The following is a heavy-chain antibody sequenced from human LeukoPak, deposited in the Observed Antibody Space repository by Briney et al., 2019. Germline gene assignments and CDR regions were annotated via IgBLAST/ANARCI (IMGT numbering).Heavy chain of an antibody. CDR1: GGSISSYY. V-gene: IGHV4-4*07. J-gene: IGHJ2*01. Sequence: SETLSLTCTVSGGSISSYYWSWIRQPAGKGLEWIGRIDTSGNTHYKPSLKSRVTMSVDTSKNQFSLKLSSVTAADTAVYYCARVSSSWYQDWYFDLWGRGTLVTVSS. D-gene: IGHD6-13*01. CDR3: ARVSSSWYQDWYFDL. CDR2: IDTSGNT.